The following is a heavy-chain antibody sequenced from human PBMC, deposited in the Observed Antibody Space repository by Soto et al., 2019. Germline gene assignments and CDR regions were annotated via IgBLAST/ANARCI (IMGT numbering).Heavy chain of an antibody. CDR1: GYTFTSYA. D-gene: IGHD1-7*01. CDR2: INAGNGYT. V-gene: IGHV1-3*05. J-gene: IGHJ5*02. Sequence: QVQLVQSGAAEKKPGASVKVSCKASGYTFTSYAMHWVRQAPGKRLERMGWINAGNGYTKYSQQFRGRVAITRDTSASTAYMELSSLRSEDTAVCCCARGGGYNWNYDWFDPWGQGTLVTVSS. CDR3: ARGGGYNWNYDWFDP.